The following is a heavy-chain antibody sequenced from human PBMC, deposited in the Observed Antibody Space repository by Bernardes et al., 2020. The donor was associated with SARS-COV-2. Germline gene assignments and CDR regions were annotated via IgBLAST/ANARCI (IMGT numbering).Heavy chain of an antibody. V-gene: IGHV4-59*01. Sequence: SETLSLTCTVSGGSISSYYWSWIRQPPGKGLEYIGYISYSGSTNYNPSLKSRVTISVDTSKNDFSLKLSSVTAADTAVYYCARDRRWGLGTESLYFDYWGQGALVTVSS. D-gene: IGHD1-26*01. J-gene: IGHJ4*02. CDR1: GGSISSYY. CDR3: ARDRRWGLGTESLYFDY. CDR2: ISYSGST.